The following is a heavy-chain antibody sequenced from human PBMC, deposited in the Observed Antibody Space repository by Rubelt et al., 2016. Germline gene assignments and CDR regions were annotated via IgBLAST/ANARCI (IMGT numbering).Heavy chain of an antibody. CDR1: GYTFTTYG. V-gene: IGHV1-18*01. CDR3: ARGYFDSTGDFDY. J-gene: IGHJ4*02. D-gene: IGHD3-22*01. Sequence: QVHLVQSAIEVKKPGASVKISCKTSGYTFTTYGIIWVRRAPGQGLEWMGWINTYNDKANYPQKFQGRVSMTTDSSTNTAYMELRGLRSDETAVYYCARGYFDSTGDFDYWGPGAQVTVSS. CDR2: INTYNDKA.